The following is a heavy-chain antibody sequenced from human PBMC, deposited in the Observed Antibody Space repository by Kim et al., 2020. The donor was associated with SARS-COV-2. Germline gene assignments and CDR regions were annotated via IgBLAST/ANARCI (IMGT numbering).Heavy chain of an antibody. J-gene: IGHJ1*01. Sequence: GGSLRLSCAASGFTFSNAWMSWVRQAPGKGLEWVGRIKSKTDGGTTDYAAPVKGRFTISRDDSKNTLYLQMNSLKTEDTAVYYCTTDLMVRGVIFGEGTAKPRKYFQHWGQGTQVPGSS. V-gene: IGHV3-15*01. CDR3: TTDLMVRGVIFGEGTAKPRKYFQH. CDR1: GFTFSNAW. D-gene: IGHD3-10*01. CDR2: IKSKTDGGTT.